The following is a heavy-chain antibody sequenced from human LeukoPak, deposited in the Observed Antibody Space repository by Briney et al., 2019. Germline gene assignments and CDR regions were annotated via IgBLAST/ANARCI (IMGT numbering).Heavy chain of an antibody. CDR2: ISHSGSA. CDR3: ALIFGSGGC. CDR1: GGSITSSNW. V-gene: IGHV4-4*02. D-gene: IGHD3-10*01. Sequence: SGTLSLTCVVSGGSITSSNWWSWVRQPPGKGLEWIGEISHSGSANYNPSLKSRVSISVDRSKNQFSLNLRSVTAADTAVYYCALIFGSGGCWGQGTLVTVSS. J-gene: IGHJ4*02.